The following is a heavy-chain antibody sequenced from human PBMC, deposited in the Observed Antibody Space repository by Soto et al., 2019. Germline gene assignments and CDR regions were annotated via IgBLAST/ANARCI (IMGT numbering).Heavy chain of an antibody. CDR1: GFTVSSNY. D-gene: IGHD3-3*01. V-gene: IGHV3-66*01. J-gene: IGHJ6*03. CDR3: ARVWGDSGSSYYGPTYSRAL. Sequence: PGGSLRLSCAASGFTVSSNYMSWVRQAPGKGLEWVAVIYSGGSTYYADSVKGRFTISRDNSKTTLYLQMNSLRAEDTAVYYCARVWGDSGSSYYGPTYSRALWGKGPT. CDR2: IYSGGST.